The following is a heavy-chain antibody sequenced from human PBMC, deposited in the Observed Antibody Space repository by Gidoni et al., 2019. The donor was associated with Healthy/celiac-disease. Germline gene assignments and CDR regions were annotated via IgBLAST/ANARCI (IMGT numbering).Heavy chain of an antibody. Sequence: EVQLLESGGGLVQPGGSLRLSCAASGFNFSSYAMSWVRQAPGKGLEGVSAINGSGGSTYNADSVKGRFTISRDNSKKTLYLQMNSLRAEDTAVYYCAKDGRDTVTTLGLFDYWGQGTLVTVSS. CDR2: INGSGGST. J-gene: IGHJ4*02. CDR1: GFNFSSYA. D-gene: IGHD4-17*01. CDR3: AKDGRDTVTTLGLFDY. V-gene: IGHV3-23*01.